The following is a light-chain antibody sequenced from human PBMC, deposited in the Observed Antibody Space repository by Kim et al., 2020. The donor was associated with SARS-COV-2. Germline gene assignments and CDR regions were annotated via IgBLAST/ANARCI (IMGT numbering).Light chain of an antibody. J-gene: IGLJ3*02. CDR2: DVT. CDR1: SSDVGGYNY. CDR3: NSYTSSSTGV. Sequence: QSALTQPASMSGSPGQSITISCTGTSSDVGGYNYVSWYQQHPGKAPKLLIYDVTKRPSGVSNRFSGSKSGNTASLTISGLQAEDEADYYCNSYTSSSTGVFGGGTQLTVL. V-gene: IGLV2-14*01.